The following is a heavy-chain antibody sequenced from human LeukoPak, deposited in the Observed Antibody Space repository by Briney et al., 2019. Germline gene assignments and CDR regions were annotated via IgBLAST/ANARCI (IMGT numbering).Heavy chain of an antibody. V-gene: IGHV4-34*01. CDR1: GGSFSGNY. Sequence: SETLSLTCAVYGGSFSGNYWTWIRQSPGKGLEWIGEINHSGSTNYNPSLKSRFTVSVDTSKNQFSLKVRSVTAADMGVYYCARARETEAIDSWGQGTLVTVSS. CDR2: INHSGST. D-gene: IGHD6-25*01. J-gene: IGHJ4*02. CDR3: ARARETEAIDS.